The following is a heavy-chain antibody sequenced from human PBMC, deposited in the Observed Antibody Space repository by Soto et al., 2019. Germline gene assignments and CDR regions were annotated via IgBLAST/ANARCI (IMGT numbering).Heavy chain of an antibody. Sequence: QLQLQESGPGLVKPSETLSLTCTVSGGSISSSGYYWGWIRQPPGKGLEWIGNIYYSGSTNYNPSLKSRVTISVDTSKNQFSLKVSSVTAADTAVYYCARQSDYGSGSIFDYWGQGTLVTVSS. V-gene: IGHV4-39*01. CDR2: IYYSGST. J-gene: IGHJ4*02. D-gene: IGHD3-10*01. CDR1: GGSISSSGYY. CDR3: ARQSDYGSGSIFDY.